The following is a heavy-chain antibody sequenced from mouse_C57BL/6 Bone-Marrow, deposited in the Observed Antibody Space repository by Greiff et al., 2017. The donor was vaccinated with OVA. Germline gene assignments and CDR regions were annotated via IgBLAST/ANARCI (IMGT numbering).Heavy chain of an antibody. V-gene: IGHV1-53*01. CDR2: INPSNGGT. CDR3: ASADDDGYYENFAY. CDR1: GYTFTSYW. J-gene: IGHJ3*01. D-gene: IGHD2-3*01. Sequence: VQLLQSGTDLVKPGASVKLSCTASGYTFTSYWMHWVKQSPGQGLEWIATINPSNGGTYYNEKFKSKATLTVDKSTSTAYMQLSRLTSEDSAVYYGASADDDGYYENFAYWGQGTLVTVSA.